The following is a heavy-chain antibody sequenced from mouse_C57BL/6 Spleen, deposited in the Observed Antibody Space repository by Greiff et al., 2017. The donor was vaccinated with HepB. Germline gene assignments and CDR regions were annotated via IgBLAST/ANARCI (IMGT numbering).Heavy chain of an antibody. CDR2: IHPNSGST. CDR3: ARRSHYGSSFDY. V-gene: IGHV1-64*01. CDR1: GYTFTSYW. D-gene: IGHD1-1*01. Sequence: QVQLKQPGAELVKPGASVKLSCKASGYTFTSYWMHWVKQRPGQGLEWIGMIHPNSGSTNYNEKFKSKATLTVDKSSSTAYMQLSSLTSEDSAVYYCARRSHYGSSFDYWGQGTTLTVSS. J-gene: IGHJ2*01.